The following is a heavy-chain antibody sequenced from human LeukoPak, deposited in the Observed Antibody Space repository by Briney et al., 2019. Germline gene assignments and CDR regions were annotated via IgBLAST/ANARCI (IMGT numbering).Heavy chain of an antibody. CDR1: GFTFSSYA. D-gene: IGHD3-3*01. V-gene: IGHV3-23*01. J-gene: IGHJ4*02. CDR2: ISGSGGST. Sequence: PGGSLRLSCAASGFTFSSYAMSWVRLAPGKGLEWVSAISGSGGSTYYADSVKGRFTISRDNSKNTLYLQMNSLRAEDTAVYYCAKDEDYDFWSGYENWGQGTLVTVSS. CDR3: AKDEDYDFWSGYEN.